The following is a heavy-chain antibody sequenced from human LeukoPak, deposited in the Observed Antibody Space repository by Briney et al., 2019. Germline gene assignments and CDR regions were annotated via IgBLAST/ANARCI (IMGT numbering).Heavy chain of an antibody. CDR1: GYTFTGYY. V-gene: IGHV1-2*02. J-gene: IGHJ6*03. Sequence: ASVKVSCKASGYTFTGYYMHWVRQAPGQGLEWMGWINPNSGGTNYAQKFQGRVTMTRDTSISTAYMELSRLRSDDTAVYYCAREPRDTIFGAVIIGYYYYYMDVWGKGTTVTVSS. CDR2: INPNSGGT. CDR3: AREPRDTIFGAVIIGYYYYYMDV. D-gene: IGHD3-3*01.